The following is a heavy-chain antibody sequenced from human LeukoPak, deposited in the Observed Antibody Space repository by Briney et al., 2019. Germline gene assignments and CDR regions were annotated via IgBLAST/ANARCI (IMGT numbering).Heavy chain of an antibody. CDR2: IKSKTDGGTT. J-gene: IGHJ4*02. V-gene: IGHV3-15*01. D-gene: IGHD3/OR15-3a*01. CDR3: TTGRLWFGFDY. Sequence: ETLSLTCAVSGYSISSGYYWGWIRQPPGKGLEWVGRIKSKTDGGTTDYAAPVKGRFTISRDDSKNTLYLQMNSLKTEDTAVYYCTTGRLWFGFDYWGQGTLVTVSS. CDR1: GYSISSGYY.